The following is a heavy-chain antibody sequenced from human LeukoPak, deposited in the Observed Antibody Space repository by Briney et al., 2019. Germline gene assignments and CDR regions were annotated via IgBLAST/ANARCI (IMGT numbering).Heavy chain of an antibody. CDR3: ARSSRVLGASFDY. Sequence: PGGSLRLSCAASGFTFSDYHMSWVRQAPGKGLEWVSYITSSGSTIYYAHSLKGRFTISRDNANNSLYLQMNSLRAEDTAVYYCARSSRVLGASFDYWGQGTLVTVSS. V-gene: IGHV3-11*01. CDR2: ITSSGSTI. J-gene: IGHJ4*02. D-gene: IGHD3-16*01. CDR1: GFTFSDYH.